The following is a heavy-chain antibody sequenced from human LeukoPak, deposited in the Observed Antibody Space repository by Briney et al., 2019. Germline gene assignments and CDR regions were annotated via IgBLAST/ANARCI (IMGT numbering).Heavy chain of an antibody. V-gene: IGHV3-30-3*01. J-gene: IGHJ4*02. CDR2: ISYDGSNK. Sequence: PGTSLRLSCAASGFTFSSYAMHWVRQAPGKGLEWVAVISYDGSNKYYADSVKGRFTISRDKSRSTLYLQMNSLRAEDTAVYYCARGGVQLWVNYLDYWGQGTLVTVSS. D-gene: IGHD5-18*01. CDR1: GFTFSSYA. CDR3: ARGGVQLWVNYLDY.